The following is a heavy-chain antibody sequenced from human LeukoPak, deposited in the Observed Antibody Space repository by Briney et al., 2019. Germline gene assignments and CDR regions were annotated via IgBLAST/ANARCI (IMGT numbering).Heavy chain of an antibody. V-gene: IGHV4-59*01. CDR2: IYYSGNT. Sequence: PSETLSLTCTVSGGSISGYYWSWIRQPPGKGLEWIGYIYYSGNTNYNPSLKSRVTISVDTSKNQFSLKLSSVTAADTAVYYCARVGSGWFYYFDYWGQGTLVTVSS. J-gene: IGHJ4*02. CDR3: ARVGSGWFYYFDY. D-gene: IGHD6-19*01. CDR1: GGSISGYY.